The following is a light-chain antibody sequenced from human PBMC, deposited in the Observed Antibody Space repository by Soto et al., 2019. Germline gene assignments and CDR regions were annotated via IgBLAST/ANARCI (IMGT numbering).Light chain of an antibody. CDR1: QSVRSD. CDR2: QTS. CDR3: HQRQSWTRT. V-gene: IGKV3D-15*03. Sequence: EIVMTQSPATLSVSPGERATLSCRASQSVRSDLAWYQHRPGQAPRLXIYQTSIRDAGIPAKFSASGTGTECTLTISDVQPEDFAVYYCHQRQSWTRTFGQGTKVDIK. J-gene: IGKJ1*01.